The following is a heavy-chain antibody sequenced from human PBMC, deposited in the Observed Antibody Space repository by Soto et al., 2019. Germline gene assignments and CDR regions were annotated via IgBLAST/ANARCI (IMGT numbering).Heavy chain of an antibody. CDR1: GGTFSNYA. CDR2: IIPIFGTA. V-gene: IGHV1-69*12. Sequence: QVQLVQSGAEVKKPGSSVKVSCKASGGTFSNYAISWVRQAPGQGLEWMGGIIPIFGTANYAQKFQGRVTITADESTRTAYMELRSLRSEDTAVYYCARPLTPYCSGGRCYSGLDYWGQGTLVTVSS. CDR3: ARPLTPYCSGGRCYSGLDY. J-gene: IGHJ4*02. D-gene: IGHD2-15*01.